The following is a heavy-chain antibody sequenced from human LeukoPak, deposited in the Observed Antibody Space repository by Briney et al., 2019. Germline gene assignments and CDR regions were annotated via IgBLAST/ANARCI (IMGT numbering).Heavy chain of an antibody. CDR1: GFTFSSYG. CDR2: ISYDGSNK. V-gene: IGHV3-30*18. Sequence: GRSLRLSCAASGFTFSSYGMHWVRLAPGKGLEWVAVISYDGSNKYYADSVKGRFTISRDNSKNTLYLQMNSLRAEVTAVYYCAKAELLWFGELPYYYYGMDVWGQGTTVTVSS. D-gene: IGHD3-10*01. J-gene: IGHJ6*02. CDR3: AKAELLWFGELPYYYYGMDV.